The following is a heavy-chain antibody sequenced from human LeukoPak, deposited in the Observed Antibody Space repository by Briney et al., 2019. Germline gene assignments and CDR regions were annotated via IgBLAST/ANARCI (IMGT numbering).Heavy chain of an antibody. V-gene: IGHV4-39*07. CDR1: GGSISSSSYYY. CDR3: AGDSGYYGSGAYPLFDY. J-gene: IGHJ4*02. D-gene: IGHD3-10*01. CDR2: IYSSGAT. Sequence: PSETLSLTCTVSGGSISSSSYYYWGWIRQPPGKGLEWIAYIYSSGATYYNPSLKSRVTISGDTSKNQFSLKLTLVTAADTAVYYCAGDSGYYGSGAYPLFDYWGQGTLVTVSS.